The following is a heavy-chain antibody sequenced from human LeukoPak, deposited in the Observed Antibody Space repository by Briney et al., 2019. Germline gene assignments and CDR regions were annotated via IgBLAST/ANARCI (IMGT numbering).Heavy chain of an antibody. V-gene: IGHV3-74*01. D-gene: IGHD4-17*01. CDR3: ARGPVRDYGDYTFDY. J-gene: IGHJ4*02. CDR1: GFTFSSYG. Sequence: QSGGSLRLSCATSGFTFSSYGMHWVRQAPGKGLVWVSRINSDGRITTYADSVKGRFTISRDNAKNSLYLQMNSLRAEDTAVYYCARGPVRDYGDYTFDYWGQGTLVTVSS. CDR2: INSDGRIT.